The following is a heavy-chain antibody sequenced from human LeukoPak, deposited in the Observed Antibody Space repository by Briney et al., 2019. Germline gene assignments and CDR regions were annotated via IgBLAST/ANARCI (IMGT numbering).Heavy chain of an antibody. CDR2: IKEDGSEK. D-gene: IGHD1-14*01. CDR3: ASRIIGTTDIDY. J-gene: IGHJ4*02. V-gene: IGHV3-7*05. Sequence: GSLRLSCAASGFTFSRYWISWVRQPPGKGLEWVANIKEDGSEKHYVESVKGRFTISRDNAKNSLYLQMTSLRAEDTAVYYCASRIIGTTDIDYWGQGTLVTVSS. CDR1: GFTFSRYW.